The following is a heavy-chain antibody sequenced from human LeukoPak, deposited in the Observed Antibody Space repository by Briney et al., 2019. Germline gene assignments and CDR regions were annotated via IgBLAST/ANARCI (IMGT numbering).Heavy chain of an antibody. Sequence: KPSETLSLTCAVYGGSFSGYYWSWIRQPPGKGLEWIGEINHSGSTNYNPSLKSRVTISVDTSKNQFSLKLSSVTAADTAVYYCARGSQDYYDSSGYVNFDYWGQGTLVTVSS. J-gene: IGHJ4*02. CDR3: ARGSQDYYDSSGYVNFDY. CDR2: INHSGST. CDR1: GGSFSGYY. D-gene: IGHD3-22*01. V-gene: IGHV4-34*01.